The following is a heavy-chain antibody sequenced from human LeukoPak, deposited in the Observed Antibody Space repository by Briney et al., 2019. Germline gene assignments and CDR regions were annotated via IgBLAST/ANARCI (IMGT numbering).Heavy chain of an antibody. CDR2: IYYSGST. CDR3: ARVGESPAAGAFDI. J-gene: IGHJ3*02. D-gene: IGHD3-16*01. Sequence: PSETLSLTCTVSGGSISSYYWSWIRQPPGKGLEWIGYIYYSGSTNYNPSLKSRVTISVDTSKNQFSLKLSSVTAADTAVYYCARVGESPAAGAFDIWGQGTMVTVSS. CDR1: GGSISSYY. V-gene: IGHV4-59*01.